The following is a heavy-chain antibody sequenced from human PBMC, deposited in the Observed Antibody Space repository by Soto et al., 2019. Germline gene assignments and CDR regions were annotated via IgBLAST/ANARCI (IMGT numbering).Heavy chain of an antibody. V-gene: IGHV5-51*01. Sequence: GESLKISCKGSGYSFTSYWIGGVRQMPGKGLEWMGIIYPGDSDTRYSPSFQGQVTISADKSISTAYLQWSSLKASDTAMYYCARHITGTTLYYYYYGMDVWGQGTTVTVSS. CDR2: IYPGDSDT. D-gene: IGHD1-7*01. CDR1: GYSFTSYW. CDR3: ARHITGTTLYYYYYGMDV. J-gene: IGHJ6*02.